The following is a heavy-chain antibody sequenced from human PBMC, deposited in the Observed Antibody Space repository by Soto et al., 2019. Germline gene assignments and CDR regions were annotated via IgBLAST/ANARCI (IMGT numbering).Heavy chain of an antibody. D-gene: IGHD3-22*01. CDR2: IIPILGIA. CDR3: AREGSRYYDSSGYYNY. J-gene: IGHJ4*02. Sequence: QVQLVQSGAEVKKPGSSVKVSCKASGGTFSSYAISWVRQAPGQGLEWMGRIIPILGIANYAQKFQGRVTITADKSTNKAYMELGSLRSEDTAVYYCAREGSRYYDSSGYYNYWGQGTLVTVSS. V-gene: IGHV1-69*04. CDR1: GGTFSSYA.